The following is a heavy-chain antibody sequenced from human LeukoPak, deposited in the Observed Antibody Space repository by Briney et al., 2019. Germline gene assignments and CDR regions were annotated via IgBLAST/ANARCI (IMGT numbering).Heavy chain of an antibody. D-gene: IGHD3-22*01. CDR3: ARPDYHDSSGYYYDY. Sequence: GESLQISCKGSGYIFTSYWISWVRQMPGKGLEWMGRIDPSDSYTNYSPSFQGHVTISADKSISTAYLQWSSLKASDTAMYYCARPDYHDSSGYYYDYWGQGTLVTVSS. J-gene: IGHJ4*02. CDR2: IDPSDSYT. V-gene: IGHV5-10-1*01. CDR1: GYIFTSYW.